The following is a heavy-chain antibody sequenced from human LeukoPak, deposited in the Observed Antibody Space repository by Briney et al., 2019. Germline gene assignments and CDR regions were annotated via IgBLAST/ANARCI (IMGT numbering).Heavy chain of an antibody. CDR3: AKLYSTYQNYYYYYYMDV. CDR1: GFTFSSYA. V-gene: IGHV3-23*01. Sequence: GGSLRLSCAASGFTFSSYAMSWDRQAPGKGLEWVSAITGSGGSTYYADSVKGQFTISRDNSKNTLSLQMNSLRADDTAVYYCAKLYSTYQNYYYYYYMDVWGKGTTVTVSS. D-gene: IGHD6-13*01. J-gene: IGHJ6*03. CDR2: ITGSGGST.